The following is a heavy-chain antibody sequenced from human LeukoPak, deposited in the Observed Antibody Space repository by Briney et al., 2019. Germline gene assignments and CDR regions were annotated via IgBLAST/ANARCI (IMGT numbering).Heavy chain of an antibody. CDR2: INPNSGGI. D-gene: IGHD5-12*01. Sequence: ASVKVSCKASGYTFTGYYMHWVRQAPGQGLEWMGWINPNSGGIKYAQKFQGRVTMTRDTSISTAYMELSRLRSDDTAVYYCARDISGSSNWFDPWGQGTLVTVSS. V-gene: IGHV1-2*02. J-gene: IGHJ5*02. CDR3: ARDISGSSNWFDP. CDR1: GYTFTGYY.